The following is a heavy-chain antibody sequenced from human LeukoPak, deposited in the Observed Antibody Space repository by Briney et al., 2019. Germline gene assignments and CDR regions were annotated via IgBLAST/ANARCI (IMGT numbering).Heavy chain of an antibody. D-gene: IGHD3-16*01. V-gene: IGHV3-11*04. Sequence: GRSLRLSCAASGFTFSNYYMRWIRQAPGKGLEWVSYISGSGNIIYYADSVQGRFTISRDNAKNLLYLQMNSLRAEDTAVYYCARVILGTYYFDYWGQGTLVTVSS. J-gene: IGHJ4*02. CDR1: GFTFSNYY. CDR2: ISGSGNII. CDR3: ARVILGTYYFDY.